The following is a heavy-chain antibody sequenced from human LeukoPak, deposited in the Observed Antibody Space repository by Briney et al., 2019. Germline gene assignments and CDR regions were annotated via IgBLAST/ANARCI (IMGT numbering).Heavy chain of an antibody. Sequence: GSVKVSCKASGYTFTSYGISWVRQAPGQGLEWMGWISAYNGNTNYAQKLQGRVTVTTDTSTSTAYMELRSLRSDDTAVYYCARDNTIFGVGNYYFDYWGQGTLVTVSS. D-gene: IGHD3-3*01. CDR1: GYTFTSYG. V-gene: IGHV1-18*01. CDR3: ARDNTIFGVGNYYFDY. J-gene: IGHJ4*02. CDR2: ISAYNGNT.